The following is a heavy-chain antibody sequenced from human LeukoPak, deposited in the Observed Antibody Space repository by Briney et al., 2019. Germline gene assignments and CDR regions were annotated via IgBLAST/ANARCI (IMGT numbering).Heavy chain of an antibody. CDR2: INPSGGST. CDR3: AREAYSSSSVPFDY. Sequence: GASVKVSCKASGYTFTSYYMHWVRQAPGQGLEWMGIINPSGGSTSYAQKLQGRVTMTTDTSTSTAYMELRSLRSDDTAVYYCAREAYSSSSVPFDYWGQGTLVTVSS. V-gene: IGHV1-46*01. CDR1: GYTFTSYY. D-gene: IGHD6-6*01. J-gene: IGHJ4*02.